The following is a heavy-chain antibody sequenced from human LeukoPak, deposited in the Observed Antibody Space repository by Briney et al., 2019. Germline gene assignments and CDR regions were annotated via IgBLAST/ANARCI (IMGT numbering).Heavy chain of an antibody. CDR1: GFTFSSYS. CDR2: ISSSSSYI. D-gene: IGHD5-24*01. CDR3: ARASTPRDGYNFQH. J-gene: IGHJ1*01. V-gene: IGHV3-21*01. Sequence: PGGSLRLSCAASGFTFSSYSMNWVRQAPGKGLEWVSSISSSSSYIYYADSVKGRFTISRDNAKNSLYLQMNSLRAEDTAVYYCARASTPRDGYNFQHWGQGTLVTVSS.